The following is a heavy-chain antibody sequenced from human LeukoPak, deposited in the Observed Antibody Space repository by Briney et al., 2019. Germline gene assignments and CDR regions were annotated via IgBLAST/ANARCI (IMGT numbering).Heavy chain of an antibody. Sequence: PGGSLRLSCAASGFTFSSYAMTWVRQAPGKGLEWVSVITATGGSTYYADSVKGRFSISRDNSMNTLYLQVSSLRAEDTAVYYCATQRGSYLWGTDFDYWGQGTLVTVSS. CDR1: GFTFSSYA. CDR2: ITATGGST. V-gene: IGHV3-23*01. J-gene: IGHJ4*02. D-gene: IGHD3-16*01. CDR3: ATQRGSYLWGTDFDY.